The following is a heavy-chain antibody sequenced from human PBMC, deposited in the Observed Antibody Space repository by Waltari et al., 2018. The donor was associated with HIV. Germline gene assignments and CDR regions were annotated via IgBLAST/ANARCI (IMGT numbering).Heavy chain of an antibody. CDR1: GFTVSSNY. J-gene: IGHJ4*02. Sequence: EVQLMESGGGLIQPGGSLRLSCAASGFTVSSNYMSWVRQAPGKGLEWVSVIYGGWSTYYAESGKGRFTISRDNSKNTLYLQMNSLRAEDTAVYYCARGFLWFGEGYFDSWGQGTLVTVSS. V-gene: IGHV3-53*01. CDR2: IYGGWST. CDR3: ARGFLWFGEGYFDS. D-gene: IGHD3-10*01.